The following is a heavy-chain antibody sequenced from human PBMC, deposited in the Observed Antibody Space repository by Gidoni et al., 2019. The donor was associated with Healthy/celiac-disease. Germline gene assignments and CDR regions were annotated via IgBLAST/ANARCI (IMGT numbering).Heavy chain of an antibody. Sequence: QVQLLQSGAEVTKPGASAKVSCTASGYTFTSYGISRVRQAPGQGLEWLEWISANIGSSRANTSTSKAYMGLRSLRSDDTAVYYCGGDLGTAAGTSYYYGMDVWGQGTTVTVSS. CDR3: GGDLGTAAGTSYYYGMDV. J-gene: IGHJ6*02. D-gene: IGHD6-13*01. CDR2: ISANIG. V-gene: IGHV1-18*01. CDR1: GYTFTSYG.